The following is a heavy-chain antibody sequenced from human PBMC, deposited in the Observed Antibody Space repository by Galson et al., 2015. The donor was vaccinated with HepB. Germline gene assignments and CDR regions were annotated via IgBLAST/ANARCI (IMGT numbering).Heavy chain of an antibody. CDR3: VAWDDSLRSDN. Sequence: SETLSLTCGIYGGSFSGSVWTWIRQPPGKGLEWIGRINHSGDIKYSPSLKSRLTISADTSKNHFSLKLTSVTAADTAVYYCVAWDDSLRSDNWGQGTLVTLSS. J-gene: IGHJ4*02. CDR2: INHSGDI. CDR1: GGSFSGSV. D-gene: IGHD1-26*01. V-gene: IGHV4-34*01.